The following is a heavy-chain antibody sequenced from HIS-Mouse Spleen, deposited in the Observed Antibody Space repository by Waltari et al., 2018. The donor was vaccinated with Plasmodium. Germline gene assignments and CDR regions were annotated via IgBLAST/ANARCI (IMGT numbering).Heavy chain of an antibody. V-gene: IGHV4-39*07. J-gene: IGHJ4*02. CDR1: GGSISSSSSY. CDR2: IYYSGST. Sequence: QLQLQESGPGLVKPSETRSLTCTVSGGSISSSSSYWGWLSQPPGKGLEWIGSIYYSGSTYYNPSLKSRVTISVDTSKNQFSLKLSSVTAADTAVYYCARDRITGTSYFDYWGQGTLVTVSS. CDR3: ARDRITGTSYFDY. D-gene: IGHD1-7*01.